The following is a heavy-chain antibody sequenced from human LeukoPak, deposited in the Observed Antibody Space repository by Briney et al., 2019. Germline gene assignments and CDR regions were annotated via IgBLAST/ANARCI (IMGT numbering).Heavy chain of an antibody. CDR3: AKGDIAVAGIDSFDY. J-gene: IGHJ4*02. CDR1: GFTFSRYA. CDR2: LSGSGDNT. V-gene: IGHV3-23*01. Sequence: GGSLRPSCAASGFTFSRYAMSWVRKAPGKGLEWVSGLSGSGDNTYYADSVKGRFTISRDNSKNTLYLEMNSLRAEDTAVYYCAKGDIAVAGIDSFDYWSQGTLVTVSS. D-gene: IGHD6-19*01.